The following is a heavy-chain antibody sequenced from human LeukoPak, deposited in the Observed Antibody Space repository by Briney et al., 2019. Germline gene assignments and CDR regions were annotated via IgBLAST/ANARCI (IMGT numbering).Heavy chain of an antibody. D-gene: IGHD1-26*01. Sequence: SETLSLTCAVYGGSFSGYYWSWIRQPPGKGLEWIGEINHSGSTNYNPSLKSRVTISVDKSKNQFSLKLSSVTAADTAVYYCARTMRREGFDYWGQGTLVAVSS. J-gene: IGHJ4*02. CDR3: ARTMRREGFDY. CDR2: INHSGST. V-gene: IGHV4-34*01. CDR1: GGSFSGYY.